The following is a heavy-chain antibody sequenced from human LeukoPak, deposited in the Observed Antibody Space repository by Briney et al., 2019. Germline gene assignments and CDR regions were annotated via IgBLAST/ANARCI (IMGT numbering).Heavy chain of an antibody. D-gene: IGHD4-17*01. Sequence: SETLSLTCTVPGGSISSSSYYWGWIRPPPGKGLEWIGSIYYSGSTYYNPSLKSRVTISVDTSKNQFSLKLSSVTAADTAVYYCARDYGDYVDAFDIWGQGTMVTVSS. J-gene: IGHJ3*02. CDR3: ARDYGDYVDAFDI. CDR1: GGSISSSSYY. CDR2: IYYSGST. V-gene: IGHV4-39*01.